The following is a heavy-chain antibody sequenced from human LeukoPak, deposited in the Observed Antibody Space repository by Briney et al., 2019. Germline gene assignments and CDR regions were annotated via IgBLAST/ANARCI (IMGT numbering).Heavy chain of an antibody. CDR3: ARGADGVSSNSRGWFDP. Sequence: GGTLRLPCAASGFTFRNYGMSWVRQVPGKGLEWVSVISGSGGRTDYADSVRGRFTISRDNAKNSLYLQMNSLRAEDTAVYSCARGADGVSSNSRGWFDPWGQGTLVTVSS. D-gene: IGHD2-15*01. V-gene: IGHV3-21*01. CDR1: GFTFRNYG. CDR2: ISGSGGRT. J-gene: IGHJ5*02.